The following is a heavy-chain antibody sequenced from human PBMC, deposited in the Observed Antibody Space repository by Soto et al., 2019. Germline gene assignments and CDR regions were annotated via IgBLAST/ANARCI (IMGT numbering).Heavy chain of an antibody. CDR1: GGSISSSNW. CDR3: AREYYGSGKGPENWFDP. Sequence: SETLSLTCAVSGGSISSSNWWSWVRQPPGKGLEWIGEIHHSGATNYNPSLKSRVTISVDKSKNQFSLKLSSVTAADTAVYYCAREYYGSGKGPENWFDPWGQGTLVTVSS. V-gene: IGHV4-4*02. J-gene: IGHJ5*02. CDR2: IHHSGAT. D-gene: IGHD3-10*01.